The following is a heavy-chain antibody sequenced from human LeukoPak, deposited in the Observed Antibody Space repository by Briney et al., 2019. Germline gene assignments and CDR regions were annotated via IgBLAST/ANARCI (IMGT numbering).Heavy chain of an antibody. CDR1: GGSISSYY. Sequence: SETLSLTCTVSGGSISSYYWSWIRQPPGKGLEWIGYIYYSGSTNYNPSLKSRVTISVDTSKNQFSLKLSSVTAADTAVYYCARGYYYDSSGHFDYWGQGTLVTDSS. CDR3: ARGYYYDSSGHFDY. CDR2: IYYSGST. V-gene: IGHV4-59*01. D-gene: IGHD3-22*01. J-gene: IGHJ4*02.